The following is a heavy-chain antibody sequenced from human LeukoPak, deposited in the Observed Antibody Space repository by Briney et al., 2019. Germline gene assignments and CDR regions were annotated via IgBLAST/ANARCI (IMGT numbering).Heavy chain of an antibody. D-gene: IGHD6-13*01. CDR2: ISSSSNYV. CDR3: ARDPRGAAGTYGMDV. J-gene: IGHJ6*02. Sequence: PGGSLRLSCAASGFTFSSYSMNWVRQAPGKGLEWVSSISSSSNYVFYADSVKGRITISRDNAKNPLYLQINSLRAEDTAVYYCARDPRGAAGTYGMDVWGQGTTVTVSS. V-gene: IGHV3-21*01. CDR1: GFTFSSYS.